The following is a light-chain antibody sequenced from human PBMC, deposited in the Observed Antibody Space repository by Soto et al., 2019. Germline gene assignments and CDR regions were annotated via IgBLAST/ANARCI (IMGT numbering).Light chain of an antibody. V-gene: IGKV1-12*01. CDR1: QGVSSW. CDR3: QQTHTFPLT. CDR2: ATS. Sequence: DIQMTQSPASVSASVGDRVTITCRASQGVSSWLAWYQQKPGKAPNLLIYATSNLQSGVPSRFSRSGSGTDFTLTISSLHPEDFATYYCQQTHTFPLTFGPGTKVHIK. J-gene: IGKJ3*01.